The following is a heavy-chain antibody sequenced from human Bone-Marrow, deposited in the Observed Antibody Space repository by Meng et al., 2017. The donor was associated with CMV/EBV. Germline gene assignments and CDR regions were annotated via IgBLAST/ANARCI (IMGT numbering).Heavy chain of an antibody. D-gene: IGHD2-15*01. Sequence: SETLSLTCNVSGGSISSYYWSWIRQPPGKGLEWIGFMNSGGSANYNASLRSRVTISVDTSKNQFALKVNSVTAADTARYYCARGFRLLPVHWGQGMLVTGSS. J-gene: IGHJ4*02. V-gene: IGHV4-4*08. CDR1: GGSISSYY. CDR3: ARGFRLLPVH. CDR2: MNSGGSA.